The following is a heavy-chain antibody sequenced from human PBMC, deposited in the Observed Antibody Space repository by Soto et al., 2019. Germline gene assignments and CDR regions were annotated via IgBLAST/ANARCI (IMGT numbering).Heavy chain of an antibody. D-gene: IGHD6-6*01. J-gene: IGHJ6*02. Sequence: SQTLSLTCAISGDSVSSNSAAWNWIRQSPSRGLEWLGRTYYRSKWYNDYAVSVKSRITINPDTSKNQFSLQLNSVTPEDTAVYYCARDILAGSSSSYYYYGMDVWGQGTTVTVS. CDR3: ARDILAGSSSSYYYYGMDV. V-gene: IGHV6-1*01. CDR2: TYYRSKWYN. CDR1: GDSVSSNSAA.